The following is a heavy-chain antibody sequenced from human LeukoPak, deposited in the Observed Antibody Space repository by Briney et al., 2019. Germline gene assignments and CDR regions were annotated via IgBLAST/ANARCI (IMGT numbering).Heavy chain of an antibody. CDR1: GGTFSSYA. D-gene: IGHD4-23*01. J-gene: IGHJ6*02. CDR2: IIPIFGTA. CDR3: AASSYGGNGYYYYGMDV. V-gene: IGHV1-69*13. Sequence: ASVKVSCKASGGTFSSYAISWVRQAPGQGLEWMGGIIPIFGTANYAQKFQGRVTITADESTSTAYMELSSLRSEDTAVYYCAASSYGGNGYYYYGMDVWGQGTTVTVSS.